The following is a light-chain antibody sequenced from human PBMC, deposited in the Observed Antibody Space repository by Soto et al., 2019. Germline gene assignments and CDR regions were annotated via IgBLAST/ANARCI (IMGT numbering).Light chain of an antibody. J-gene: IGKJ1*01. CDR2: TAS. CDR1: QDITNN. V-gene: IGKV1-27*01. Sequence: DIQMTQSPASLSASVGDRVTITCRASQDITNNLAWYQQRPGKVLKLLIYTASTLQSGVTSRFSGSGSGADFTLTISSLQPEDVATYYCQNYHSAPWTFRQGTKVEVK. CDR3: QNYHSAPWT.